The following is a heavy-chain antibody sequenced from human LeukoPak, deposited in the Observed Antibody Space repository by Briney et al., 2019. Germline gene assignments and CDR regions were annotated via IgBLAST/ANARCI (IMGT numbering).Heavy chain of an antibody. D-gene: IGHD6-13*01. CDR2: IYYSGST. Sequence: PSETLSLTCTVSGGSISSGGYYWSWVRQHPGKGLEWIGYIYYSGSTYYNPSLKSRVTISVDTSKNQFSLKLSSVTAADTAVYYCASHSSRSKARYYFDYWGQGTLVTVSS. CDR3: ASHSSRSKARYYFDY. CDR1: GGSISSGGYY. J-gene: IGHJ4*02. V-gene: IGHV4-31*03.